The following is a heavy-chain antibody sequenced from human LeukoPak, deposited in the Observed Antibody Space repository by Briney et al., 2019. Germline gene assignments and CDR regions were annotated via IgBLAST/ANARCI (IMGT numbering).Heavy chain of an antibody. CDR1: GGSISSSSYY. J-gene: IGHJ4*02. CDR3: ASVYCSSTSGYFDL. D-gene: IGHD2-2*01. V-gene: IGHV4-39*01. CDR2: INYSGST. Sequence: SETLSLTCTVSGGSISSSSYYWGWIRQPPRDGLEWIGSINYSGSTYYNPSLKRRVTISVDTSKTQFSLKLSSVTAADTAVFYCASVYCSSTSGYFDLWGQGTLLTVS.